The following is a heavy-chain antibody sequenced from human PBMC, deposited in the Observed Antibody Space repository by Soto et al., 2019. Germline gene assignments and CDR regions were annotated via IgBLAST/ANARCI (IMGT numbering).Heavy chain of an antibody. CDR1: GFTFSSYT. CDR2: ISSSSGLI. Sequence: EVQLVESGGGLVKPGGSLRLSCAASGFTFSSYTMNWVRQAPGKGLEWVSSISSSSGLIYYADSIKGRFTISRDNAGNSLSLQMTSLSVEDTALYYCARDIGRDYDHSRGYFDDWGQGTLVTVSS. J-gene: IGHJ4*02. CDR3: ARDIGRDYDHSRGYFDD. D-gene: IGHD4-17*01. V-gene: IGHV3-21*01.